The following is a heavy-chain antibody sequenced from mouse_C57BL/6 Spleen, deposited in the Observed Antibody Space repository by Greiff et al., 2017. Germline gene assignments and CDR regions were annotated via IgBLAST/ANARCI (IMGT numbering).Heavy chain of an antibody. J-gene: IGHJ4*01. V-gene: IGHV1-7*01. Sequence: QVQLQQSGAELAKPEASVKLSCKASGYTFTSYWMHWVKQRPGQGLEWIGYINPSSGYTKYNQKFKDKATLTADKSSSTAYMQLSSLTYEDSAVYYCARSVITTVVAPYYAMDYWGQGTSVTVSS. CDR2: INPSSGYT. CDR1: GYTFTSYW. CDR3: ARSVITTVVAPYYAMDY. D-gene: IGHD1-1*01.